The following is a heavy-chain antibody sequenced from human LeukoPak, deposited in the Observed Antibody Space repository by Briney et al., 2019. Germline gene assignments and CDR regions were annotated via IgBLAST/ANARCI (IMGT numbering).Heavy chain of an antibody. D-gene: IGHD3-3*01. CDR3: AKAIHRSSPGVVHY. CDR2: IRYDGSNK. V-gene: IGHV3-30*02. CDR1: GFIFSNYA. J-gene: IGHJ4*02. Sequence: GGSLRLSCAASGFIFSNYAMHWVRQAPGKGLEWVTFIRYDGSNKYYAESVKGRFTISRDNSKNTLYLQMNSLRAEDTRVYYCAKAIHRSSPGVVHYRGQGTLVTVSS.